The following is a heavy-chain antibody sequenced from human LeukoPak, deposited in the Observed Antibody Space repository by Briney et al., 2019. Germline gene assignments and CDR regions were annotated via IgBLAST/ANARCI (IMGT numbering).Heavy chain of an antibody. V-gene: IGHV4-31*03. CDR2: IYYSGST. CDR3: ARVRKGLSAFDI. J-gene: IGHJ3*02. D-gene: IGHD2/OR15-2a*01. Sequence: SETLSLTCTVSGGSISSGGYYWRWIRQHPGKGLEWIGYIYYSGSTYYNPSLKSRVTISVDTSKNQFSLKLSSVTAADTAVYYCARVRKGLSAFDIWGQGTMVTVSS. CDR1: GGSISSGGYY.